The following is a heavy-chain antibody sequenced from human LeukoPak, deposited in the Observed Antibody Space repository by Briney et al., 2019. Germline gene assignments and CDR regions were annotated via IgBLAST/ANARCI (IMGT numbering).Heavy chain of an antibody. J-gene: IGHJ5*02. D-gene: IGHD2-15*01. CDR1: GFTFSSYS. Sequence: GGSLRLSCAASGFTFSSYSMNWVRQAPGKGLEWVSSISSSSSYIYYADSVKGRFTISRANAKNSLYLQMNSLRAEDTAVYYCARVGRSAVVAATPASNNWFDPWGQGTVVTVSS. CDR2: ISSSSSYI. V-gene: IGHV3-21*01. CDR3: ARVGRSAVVAATPASNNWFDP.